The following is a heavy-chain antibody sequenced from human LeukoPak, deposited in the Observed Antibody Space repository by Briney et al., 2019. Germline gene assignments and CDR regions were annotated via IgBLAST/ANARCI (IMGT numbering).Heavy chain of an antibody. CDR2: ISYDGSSK. CDR1: GFTFSSYA. CDR3: ARGYSSGPWLAFDL. J-gene: IGHJ3*01. Sequence: GRSLRLSCAASGFTFSSYAMHWVRQAPGKGLEWVAIISYDGSSKYYADSVKGRFTISRDNSKNTLYLQMNSLRAEDTAVYYCARGYSSGPWLAFDLWGQGTMVTVSS. V-gene: IGHV3-30*04. D-gene: IGHD3-22*01.